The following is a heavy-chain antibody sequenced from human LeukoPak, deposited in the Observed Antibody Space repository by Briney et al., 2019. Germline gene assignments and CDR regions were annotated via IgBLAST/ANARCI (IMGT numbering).Heavy chain of an antibody. Sequence: PGGSLRLSCAGSGFTFSRYSMNWVRQAPGKGLEWVSSISSSSSYIYYADSVKGRFTISRDNAKNSLYLQMNSLRAEDTAVYYCARHLLKDIVVVLLGRATGSNDAFDIWGQGTMVTVSS. D-gene: IGHD2-2*01. CDR2: ISSSSSYI. CDR1: GFTFSRYS. CDR3: ARHLLKDIVVVLLGRATGSNDAFDI. J-gene: IGHJ3*02. V-gene: IGHV3-21*01.